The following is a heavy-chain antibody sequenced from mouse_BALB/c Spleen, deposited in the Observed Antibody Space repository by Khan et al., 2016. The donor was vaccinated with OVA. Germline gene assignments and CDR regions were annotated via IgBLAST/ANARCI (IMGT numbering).Heavy chain of an antibody. J-gene: IGHJ4*01. Sequence: QIQLVQSGPELKKPGETVKISCKASGYTFTNYGMNWVKQSPGKALKWMGWINTFTGEPTYADDFKGRFAFSLETSASTAYLQINNLRNEDTATYFCARPPYFSYTLDHWGQGTSVTVSS. V-gene: IGHV9-3-1*01. D-gene: IGHD2-10*01. CDR3: ARPPYFSYTLDH. CDR1: GYTFTNYG. CDR2: INTFTGEP.